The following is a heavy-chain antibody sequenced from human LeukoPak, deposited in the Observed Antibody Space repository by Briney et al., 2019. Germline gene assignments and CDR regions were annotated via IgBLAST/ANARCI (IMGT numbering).Heavy chain of an antibody. CDR1: GFTFSSYA. Sequence: GGSLRLSCAASGFTFSSYAMHWVRQAPGKGLEWVAVISYDGSNKYYADSVKGRFTISRDNSKNTLYLQMNSLRAEDTAVYYCARESYGLDYWGQGTLVIVSS. J-gene: IGHJ4*02. CDR2: ISYDGSNK. CDR3: ARESYGLDY. V-gene: IGHV3-30*04. D-gene: IGHD4-17*01.